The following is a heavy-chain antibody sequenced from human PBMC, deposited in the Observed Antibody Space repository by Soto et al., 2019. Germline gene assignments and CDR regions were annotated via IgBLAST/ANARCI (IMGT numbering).Heavy chain of an antibody. CDR2: ISYDGSNK. CDR3: ARDMGNSFFDY. V-gene: IGHV3-30-3*01. D-gene: IGHD4-4*01. CDR1: GFTFSSYA. Sequence: QVQLVESGGGVVQPGRSLRLSCAASGFTFSSYAMHWVRQAPGKGLEWVAVISYDGSNKYYADSVKGRFTISSDNSKNTLYLQMNSLRAEDTAVYYCARDMGNSFFDYWGQGTLVTVSS. J-gene: IGHJ4*02.